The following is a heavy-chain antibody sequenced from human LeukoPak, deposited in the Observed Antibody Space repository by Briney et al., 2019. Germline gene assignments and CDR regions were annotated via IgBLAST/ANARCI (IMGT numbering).Heavy chain of an antibody. D-gene: IGHD3-22*01. CDR1: GGTFSSYA. V-gene: IGHV1-69*05. J-gene: IGHJ3*02. CDR3: ARAANYYYDSSGYYYRYRPAGDAFDI. CDR2: IIPIFGTA. Sequence: GSSVKVSCKASGGTFSSYAIIWVRQAPGQGLEWMGGIIPIFGTANYAQKFQGRVTITTDESTSTAYMELSSLRSEDTAVYYCARAANYYYDSSGYYYRYRPAGDAFDIWGQGTMVTVSS.